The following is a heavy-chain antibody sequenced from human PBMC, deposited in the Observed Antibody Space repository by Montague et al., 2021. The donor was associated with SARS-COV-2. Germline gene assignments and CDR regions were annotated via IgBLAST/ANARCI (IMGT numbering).Heavy chain of an antibody. CDR1: GFTFSNAW. D-gene: IGHD2-21*01. CDR3: TTDRVTFKYAVMLIATWSYDYHGMDV. J-gene: IGHJ6*02. Sequence: SLRLSCATSGFTFSNAWMSWVRQAPGKGLEWVGRVKSKTAGGTKDYAAAVKGRFTVSRDDSKNTLYLEMNSLKSEDTAVYYCTTDRVTFKYAVMLIATWSYDYHGMDVWGQGTTVTVSS. CDR2: VKSKTAGGTK. V-gene: IGHV3-15*01.